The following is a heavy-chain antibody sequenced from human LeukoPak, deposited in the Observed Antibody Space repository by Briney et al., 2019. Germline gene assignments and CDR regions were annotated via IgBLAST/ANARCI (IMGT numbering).Heavy chain of an antibody. CDR3: ARGVYIAAAQYAY. Sequence: NTSETLSLTCTVSGGSIGTYSWNWIRQPPVKGLEWIGYIYYSGTTNYNPSLKSRVTISVDTSKNQFSLKLSSVTAADTAVYYCARGVYIAAAQYAYWGQGTLVTVSS. J-gene: IGHJ4*02. CDR1: GGSIGTYS. CDR2: IYYSGTT. D-gene: IGHD6-13*01. V-gene: IGHV4-59*01.